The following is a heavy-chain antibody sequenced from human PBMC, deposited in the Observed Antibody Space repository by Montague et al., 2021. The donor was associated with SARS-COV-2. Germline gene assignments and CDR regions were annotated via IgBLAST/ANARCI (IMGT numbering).Heavy chain of an antibody. CDR2: IYYSGST. CDR3: ARVGRQQLVRLFGMDV. V-gene: IGHV4-39*07. CDR1: GGSISSSSCY. D-gene: IGHD6-13*01. Sequence: SETLSLTCTAYGGSISSSSCYWGWHRQPPGKGLEWKRNIYYSGSTSYNPSLKSRVTISVDTSKNQFSLKLSSVTAADTAVYYCARVGRQQLVRLFGMDVWGQGTTVTVSS. J-gene: IGHJ6*02.